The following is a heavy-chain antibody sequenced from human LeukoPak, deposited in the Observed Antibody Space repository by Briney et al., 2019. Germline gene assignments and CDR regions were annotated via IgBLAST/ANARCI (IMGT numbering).Heavy chain of an antibody. CDR3: AILDAGYCSGGSCSDP. CDR1: GYSLTSYW. D-gene: IGHD2-15*01. Sequence: GESLKISCKGSGYSLTSYWIGWVRQMPGKGLEWMGIIYPGDSDTRYSPSFQGQVTISADKSISTAYLQWSSLKASDTAMYYCAILDAGYCSGGSCSDPWGQGTLVTVSS. CDR2: IYPGDSDT. V-gene: IGHV5-51*01. J-gene: IGHJ5*02.